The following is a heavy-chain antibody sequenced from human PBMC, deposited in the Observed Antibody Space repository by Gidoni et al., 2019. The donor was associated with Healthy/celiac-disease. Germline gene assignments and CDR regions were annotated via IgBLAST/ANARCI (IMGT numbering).Heavy chain of an antibody. J-gene: IGHJ5*02. Sequence: QVTLKESGPVLVNPTETLTLTCTVSGFSLSNASMVVSWIRQPPGKALEWLAHIFSNDEKSYSTSLKSRLTISKDTSKSQVVLTRTNMDPVDTATYYCARIRRLPGYSSRNGWFDPWGQGTLVTVSS. D-gene: IGHD6-13*01. CDR1: GFSLSNASMV. CDR3: ARIRRLPGYSSRNGWFDP. V-gene: IGHV2-26*01. CDR2: IFSNDEK.